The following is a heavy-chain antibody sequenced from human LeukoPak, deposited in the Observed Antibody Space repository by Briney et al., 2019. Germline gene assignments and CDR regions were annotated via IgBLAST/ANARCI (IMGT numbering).Heavy chain of an antibody. D-gene: IGHD6-6*01. CDR1: GFTFGSYE. CDR3: ARDQRYSSSSGGIDY. J-gene: IGHJ4*02. CDR2: ISSSGSTI. V-gene: IGHV3-48*03. Sequence: GGSLRLSCAASGFTFGSYEMNWVRQAPGKGLEWVSYISSSGSTIYYADSVKGRFTISRDNAKNSLYLQMNSLRAEDTAVYYCARDQRYSSSSGGIDYWGQGTLVTVSS.